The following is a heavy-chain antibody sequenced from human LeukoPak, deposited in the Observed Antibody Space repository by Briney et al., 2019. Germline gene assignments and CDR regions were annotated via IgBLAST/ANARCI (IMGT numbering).Heavy chain of an antibody. CDR2: ITGTADKT. V-gene: IGHV3-23*01. Sequence: TGGSLRLSCAASGFTFTNYVMNWVRQAPGKGLEWVSSITGTADKTYDADSVKGRFTISRDNSKNTLYLQMNSLRAEDTAVYYCAKDMFRYCSSTSCYLVDYWGQGTLVTVSS. CDR1: GFTFTNYV. CDR3: AKDMFRYCSSTSCYLVDY. J-gene: IGHJ4*02. D-gene: IGHD2-2*01.